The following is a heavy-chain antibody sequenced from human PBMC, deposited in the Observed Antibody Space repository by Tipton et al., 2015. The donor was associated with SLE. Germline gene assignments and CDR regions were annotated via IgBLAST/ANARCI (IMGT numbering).Heavy chain of an antibody. D-gene: IGHD5-12*01. CDR1: GGSISSYY. V-gene: IGHV4-59*12. Sequence: GLVKPSETLSLTCTVSGGSISSYYWSWIRQPPGKGLEWIGYIYYSGSTNYNPSLKSRVTISVDTSKNQFSLKLSSVTAADTAVYYCARVGSGYDIDYWGQGTLVTVSS. J-gene: IGHJ4*02. CDR3: ARVGSGYDIDY. CDR2: IYYSGST.